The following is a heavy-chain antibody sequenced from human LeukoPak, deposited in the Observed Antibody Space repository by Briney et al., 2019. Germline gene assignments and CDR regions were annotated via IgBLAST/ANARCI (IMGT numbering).Heavy chain of an antibody. Sequence: SETLSLTCTVSGGSISSGSYLWGWIRQPPGEGLEWIGSIFYRGSTYYNPSLKSRVTISVDTSKNQFSLKLTSVTAADTAVYYCARQDSSGWYYFDYWGQGTLVTVSS. J-gene: IGHJ4*02. CDR2: IFYRGST. D-gene: IGHD6-19*01. CDR3: ARQDSSGWYYFDY. V-gene: IGHV4-39*01. CDR1: GGSISSGSYL.